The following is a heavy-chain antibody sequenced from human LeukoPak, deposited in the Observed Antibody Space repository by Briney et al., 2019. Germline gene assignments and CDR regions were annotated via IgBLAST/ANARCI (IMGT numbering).Heavy chain of an antibody. CDR2: IYHSGGT. Sequence: PSETLSLTCAVSGYSISSGYYWGWIRQPPGKGLEWIGSIYHSGGTYYNPSLKSRVTISVDTSKNQFSLKLSSVTAADTAVYYCARGATGKAFDIWGQGTMVTVSS. CDR3: ARGATGKAFDI. V-gene: IGHV4-38-2*01. D-gene: IGHD5-12*01. J-gene: IGHJ3*02. CDR1: GYSISSGYY.